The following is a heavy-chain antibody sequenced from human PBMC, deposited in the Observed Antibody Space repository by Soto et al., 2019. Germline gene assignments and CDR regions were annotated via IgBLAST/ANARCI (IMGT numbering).Heavy chain of an antibody. CDR2: IIPIFGTA. V-gene: IGHV1-69*13. CDR3: ARGSIAAAPYYYYGMDV. J-gene: IGHJ6*02. Sequence: SVKVSCKASGGTFSSYAISWVRQAPGQGLEWMGGIIPIFGTANYAQKFQGRVTITADESTSTAYMELSSLRSEDTAVYYCARGSIAAAPYYYYGMDVWGQGTTVTVSS. D-gene: IGHD6-13*01. CDR1: GGTFSSYA.